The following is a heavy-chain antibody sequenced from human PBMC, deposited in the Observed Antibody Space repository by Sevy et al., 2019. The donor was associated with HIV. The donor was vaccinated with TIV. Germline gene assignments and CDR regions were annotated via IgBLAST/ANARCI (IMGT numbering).Heavy chain of an antibody. Sequence: SETLSLTCTVSGGSISGSTNYWGWIRQSPGKGLEWIGSLYYGGSTYLNPSLKSRVTTSVDTSKNQFSLKLNSVTAADTAVYYCVRHLTNYLYWYFDLCGRGALVTVSS. J-gene: IGHJ2*01. D-gene: IGHD2-8*01. CDR1: GGSISGSTNY. V-gene: IGHV4-39*01. CDR2: LYYGGST. CDR3: VRHLTNYLYWYFDL.